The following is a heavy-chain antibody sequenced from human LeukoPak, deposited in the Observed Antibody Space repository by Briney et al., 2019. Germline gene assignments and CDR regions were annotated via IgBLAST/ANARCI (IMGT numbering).Heavy chain of an antibody. V-gene: IGHV1-69*13. J-gene: IGHJ6*02. CDR3: ARDRAMDEYYYYGMDV. D-gene: IGHD5-18*01. Sequence: SVKVSCTASGGTFSSYAISWVRQAPGQGLEWMGGIIPIFGTANYAQKFQGRVTITADESTSTAYMELSSLRSEDTAVYYCARDRAMDEYYYYGMDVWGQGTTVTVSS. CDR1: GGTFSSYA. CDR2: IIPIFGTA.